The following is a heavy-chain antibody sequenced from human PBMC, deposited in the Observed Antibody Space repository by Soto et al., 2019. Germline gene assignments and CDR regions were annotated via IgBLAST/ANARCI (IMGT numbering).Heavy chain of an antibody. V-gene: IGHV4-59*01. J-gene: IGHJ6*02. Sequence: TLSLTCTVSGGSISSYYWSWIRQPPGKGLEWIGYIYYSGSTNYNPSLKSRVTISVDTSKNQFSLKLSSVTAADTAVYYCARDGRDSNYYYYGMDVWGQGTTVTVSS. CDR2: IYYSGST. CDR1: GGSISSYY. CDR3: ARDGRDSNYYYYGMDV. D-gene: IGHD4-4*01.